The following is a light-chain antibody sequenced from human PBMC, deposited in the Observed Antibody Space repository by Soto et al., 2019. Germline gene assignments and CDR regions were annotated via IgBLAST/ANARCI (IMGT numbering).Light chain of an antibody. J-gene: IGKJ4*01. CDR2: AAS. CDR3: QQSYITPAG. V-gene: IGKV1-39*01. Sequence: IQMTQSPSSLSSSVGDRVTIPFRASQSISTHLNWYQQKPGKAPNLLIYAASSLQSGVPSRFSGSGSGTDFTLTISSLQPEDFATYFCQQSYITPAGFGGGTKVDIK. CDR1: QSISTH.